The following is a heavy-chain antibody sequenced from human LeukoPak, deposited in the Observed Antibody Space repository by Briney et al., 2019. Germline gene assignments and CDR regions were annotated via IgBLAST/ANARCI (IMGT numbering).Heavy chain of an antibody. D-gene: IGHD3-10*01. CDR2: INHSGST. CDR3: AREWAGSGIDY. Sequence: KSSETLSPTCAVYGGSFSGYYCSWIRQPPGKGLEWIGEINHSGSTNYNPSLKSRVTISVDTSKNQFSLKLSSVTAADTAVYYCAREWAGSGIDYWGQGTLVTVSS. J-gene: IGHJ4*02. V-gene: IGHV4-34*01. CDR1: GGSFSGYY.